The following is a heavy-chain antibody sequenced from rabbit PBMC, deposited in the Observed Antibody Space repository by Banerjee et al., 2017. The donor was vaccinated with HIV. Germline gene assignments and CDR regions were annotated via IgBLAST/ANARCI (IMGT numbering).Heavy chain of an antibody. CDR3: TRNVDIVNSGVASDL. CDR1: GFSFSSSYW. J-gene: IGHJ6*01. CDR2: ISTGSGTT. V-gene: IGHV1S45*01. D-gene: IGHD1-1*01. Sequence: QEQLVESGGGLVQPEGSLTLTCTASGFSFSSSYWICWVRQAPGKGLEWIACISTGSGTTYYASWAKGRFTISKTSPTTVTLQMTSLTAADTGTFFCTRNVDIVNSGVASDLWGPGTLVTVS.